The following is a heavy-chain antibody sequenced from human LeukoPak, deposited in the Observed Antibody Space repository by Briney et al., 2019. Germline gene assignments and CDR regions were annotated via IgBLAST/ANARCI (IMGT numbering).Heavy chain of an antibody. D-gene: IGHD1-26*01. Sequence: ASVKVSCKASRYTFTSYYMHWVRQAPGQGLEWMGIINPSGGSTSYAQKFQGRVTMTRDTSTSTVYMELSSLRSEDTAAYYCARSDVVGAPDYWGQGTLVTVSS. V-gene: IGHV1-46*01. CDR2: INPSGGST. J-gene: IGHJ4*02. CDR3: ARSDVVGAPDY. CDR1: RYTFTSYY.